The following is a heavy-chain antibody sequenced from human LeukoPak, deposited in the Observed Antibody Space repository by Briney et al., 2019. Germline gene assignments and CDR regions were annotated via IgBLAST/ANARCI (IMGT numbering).Heavy chain of an antibody. J-gene: IGHJ3*01. CDR1: GGSISSSSFY. CDR3: ARPSLDYGGIDAFDF. D-gene: IGHD4-23*01. CDR2: IYYRGST. V-gene: IGHV4-39*07. Sequence: SETLSLTCTVSGGSISSSSFYWGWIRQPPGKGLEWIGTIYYRGSTYYNPSLKSRVTISVDTSKNQFSLKLSSVTAADTAVYYCARPSLDYGGIDAFDFWGQGTLVTVSS.